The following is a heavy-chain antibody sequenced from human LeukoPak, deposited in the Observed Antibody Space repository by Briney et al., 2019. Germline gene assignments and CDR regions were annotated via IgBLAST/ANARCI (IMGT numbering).Heavy chain of an antibody. J-gene: IGHJ4*02. CDR2: IKHDGSEK. CDR3: VRALGSSSADY. CDR1: GFTFTNNW. D-gene: IGHD6-6*01. V-gene: IGHV3-7*01. Sequence: GGSLRLSCAASGFTFTNNWMSWVRQAPGKGLEWVANIKHDGSEKYYVDSVEGRFTISRDNAKNSLSLQMNSQRGEDTAVYYCVRALGSSSADYWGQGTLVTVSS.